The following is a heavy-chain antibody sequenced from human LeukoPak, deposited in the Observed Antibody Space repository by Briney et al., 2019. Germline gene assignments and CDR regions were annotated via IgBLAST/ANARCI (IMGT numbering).Heavy chain of an antibody. Sequence: GGSLRLSCAASGFTFSSYSMNWVRQAPGKGLEWVSSISSSSSYTYYADSVKGRFTISRDNAKNSLYLQMNSLRAEGTAVYYCARRYSSSWPNDYWGQGTLVTVSS. V-gene: IGHV3-21*01. CDR1: GFTFSSYS. CDR3: ARRYSSSWPNDY. D-gene: IGHD6-13*01. J-gene: IGHJ4*02. CDR2: ISSSSSYT.